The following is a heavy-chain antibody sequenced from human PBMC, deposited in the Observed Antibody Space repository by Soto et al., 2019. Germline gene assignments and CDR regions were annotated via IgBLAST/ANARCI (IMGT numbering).Heavy chain of an antibody. V-gene: IGHV1-8*01. CDR2: MNPNSGNT. D-gene: IGHD6-13*01. J-gene: IGHJ5*02. CDR3: ARERSAAGTAWFAP. CDR1: GYTFTRYD. Sequence: QVQLVQSGSEVKKPGASVKVSCKASGYTFTRYDINWVRQATGQGLEWMGWMNPNSGNTGYAQKFQGRVTMTRNTSMSTAYMELSSLTSQDTAVYYCARERSAAGTAWFAPWGQGTLVTVSS.